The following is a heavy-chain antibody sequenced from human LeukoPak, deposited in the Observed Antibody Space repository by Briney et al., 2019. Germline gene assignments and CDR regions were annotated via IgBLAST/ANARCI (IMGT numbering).Heavy chain of an antibody. CDR3: AKRGVVIRVILVGFHKEAYYFDS. J-gene: IGHJ4*02. Sequence: GGSLRLSCAVSGITLSNYGMSWVRQAPGKGLEWVAGISDSGGRRNYADSVKGRFTISRDNPKNTLHLQMNSLRAEDTAVYFCAKRGVVIRVILVGFHKEAYYFDSWGQGALVTVSS. CDR2: ISDSGGRR. V-gene: IGHV3-23*01. CDR1: GITLSNYG. D-gene: IGHD3-22*01.